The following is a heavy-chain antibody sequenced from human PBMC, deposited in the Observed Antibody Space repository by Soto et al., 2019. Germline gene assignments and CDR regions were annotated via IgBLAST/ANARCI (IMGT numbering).Heavy chain of an antibody. CDR3: ARHGIAARKPYYFDY. CDR1: GGSISSSSYY. D-gene: IGHD6-6*01. Sequence: TSETLSLTCTVSGGSISSSSYYWVWIRQPPGKGLEWIGSIYYSGSTYYNPSLKSRVTISVDTSKNQFSLKLSSVTAADTAVYYCARHGIAARKPYYFDYWGQGTLVTVSS. J-gene: IGHJ4*02. V-gene: IGHV4-39*01. CDR2: IYYSGST.